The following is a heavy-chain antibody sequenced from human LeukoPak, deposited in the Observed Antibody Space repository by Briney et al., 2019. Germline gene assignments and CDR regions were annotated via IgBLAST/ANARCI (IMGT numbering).Heavy chain of an antibody. V-gene: IGHV4-34*01. J-gene: IGHJ4*02. CDR1: GGSFSGYY. Sequence: SETLSFTCAVYGGSFSGYYWSWIRQPPGKGLEWIGEINHSGSTNYNPSLKSRVTISVDTSKNQFSLKLSSVTAADTAVYYCARGTPDLLRYFDWLLIYFDYWGQGTLVTVSS. CDR3: ARGTPDLLRYFDWLLIYFDY. D-gene: IGHD3-9*01. CDR2: INHSGST.